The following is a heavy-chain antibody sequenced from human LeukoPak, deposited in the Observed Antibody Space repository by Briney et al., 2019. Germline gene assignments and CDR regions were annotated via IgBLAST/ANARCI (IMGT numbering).Heavy chain of an antibody. CDR2: IWYDGSNK. V-gene: IGHV3-33*01. CDR1: GFTFNSYG. Sequence: GRSLRLSCAASGFTFNSYGIHWVRQAPGKGLEWVAFIWYDGSNKYYADSVKGRFTISRDNSKNTLYLQMNSLRAEDTAVYYCARARTTRGFDYWGQGTLVAVSS. CDR3: ARARTTRGFDY. J-gene: IGHJ4*02. D-gene: IGHD4-17*01.